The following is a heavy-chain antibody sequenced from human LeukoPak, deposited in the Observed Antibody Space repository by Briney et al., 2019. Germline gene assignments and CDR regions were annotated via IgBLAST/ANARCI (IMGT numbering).Heavy chain of an antibody. CDR2: ISSSTSYI. D-gene: IGHD4-17*01. CDR3: ARAGGSTVSHSDY. J-gene: IGHJ4*02. CDR1: GFTFSSYS. Sequence: GSLRLSCAASGFTFSSYSMNWIRQAPGKGLEWVTSISSSTSYIYYADSVKGRFTISKDNAKNSLYLQMNSLRAEDTAVYYCARAGGSTVSHSDYWGQGTLVTVSS. V-gene: IGHV3-21*01.